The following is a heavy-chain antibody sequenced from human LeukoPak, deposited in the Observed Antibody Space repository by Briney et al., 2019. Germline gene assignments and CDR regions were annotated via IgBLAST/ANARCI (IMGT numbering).Heavy chain of an antibody. D-gene: IGHD4-11*01. Sequence: ASVKVSCKASGGTFSSYAISWVRQAPGQGLEWMGGIIPIFGTANYAQKFQGRVTITTDESTSTAYMELSSLRSEDTAVYYCARGGGDYSNYYRFDPWGQGTLVTVSS. J-gene: IGHJ5*02. CDR3: ARGGGDYSNYYRFDP. CDR2: IIPIFGTA. V-gene: IGHV1-69*05. CDR1: GGTFSSYA.